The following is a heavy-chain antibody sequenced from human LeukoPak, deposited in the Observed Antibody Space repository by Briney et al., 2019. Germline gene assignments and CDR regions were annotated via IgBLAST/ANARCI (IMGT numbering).Heavy chain of an antibody. CDR1: GFTFSTYA. V-gene: IGHV3-23*01. CDR3: TREAAAGIDY. CDR2: VVNNADST. Sequence: PGGSLRLSCAASGFTFSTYAMNWVRQAPGKGLEWVSSVVNNADSTYYADSVRGRFTISRDNSKNTLYLQMNSLRAEDTAVYFCTREAAAGIDYWGQGTLVTVSS. J-gene: IGHJ4*02. D-gene: IGHD6-13*01.